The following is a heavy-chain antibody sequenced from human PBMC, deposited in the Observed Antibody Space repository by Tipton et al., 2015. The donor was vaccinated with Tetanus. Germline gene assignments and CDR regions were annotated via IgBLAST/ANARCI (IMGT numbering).Heavy chain of an antibody. D-gene: IGHD2-15*01. J-gene: IGHJ4*02. Sequence: SLRLSCAASGITLSDFGMHWVRQAPGKGLEWVAVIWYDGINKHYADSVKGRFTVSRDISKNTLYLQMNSLRAEDTAVYYCTKGAPGFCSGGSCYSSDSWGQGTLVTVSS. CDR3: TKGAPGFCSGGSCYSSDS. CDR1: GITLSDFG. V-gene: IGHV3-33*06. CDR2: IWYDGINK.